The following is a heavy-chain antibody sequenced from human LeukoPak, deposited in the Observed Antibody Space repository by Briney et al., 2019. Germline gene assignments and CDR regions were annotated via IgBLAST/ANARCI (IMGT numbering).Heavy chain of an antibody. D-gene: IGHD4-11*01. Sequence: SETLSLTCTVSGGSISSSSYYWGWIRQPPGKGLEWIGNIYHTGSTFYNPSLKSRVTISVDTSKNQFSVKLSSVTAADTAVYYCARVHSPYFDYWGQGTLVTVSS. CDR1: GGSISSSSYY. J-gene: IGHJ4*02. CDR3: ARVHSPYFDY. V-gene: IGHV4-39*07. CDR2: IYHTGST.